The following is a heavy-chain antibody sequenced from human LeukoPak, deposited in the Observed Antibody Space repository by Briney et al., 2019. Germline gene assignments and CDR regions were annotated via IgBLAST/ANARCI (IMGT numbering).Heavy chain of an antibody. CDR2: INSDGSST. D-gene: IGHD3-3*01. J-gene: IGHJ4*02. CDR3: ARAGYDFWSVYSALFDY. CDR1: GFTFSSYW. Sequence: GGALRLACAASGFTFSSYWMHWVRQAPGKEVEGVSRINSDGSSTNYEGSVKGRFTIYRDNAKKTLYLQMNSLRAEHTAVYYCARAGYDFWSVYSALFDYWGQGTLVTVSS. V-gene: IGHV3-74*01.